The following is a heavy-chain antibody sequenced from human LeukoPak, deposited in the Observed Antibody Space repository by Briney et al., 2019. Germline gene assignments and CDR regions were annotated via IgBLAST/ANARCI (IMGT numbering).Heavy chain of an antibody. V-gene: IGHV4-61*01. D-gene: IGHD1-26*01. CDR3: ARWEWEQRKVLDY. Sequence: KTSETLSLTCTVSGGSVSSGSYYWSWIRQPPGKGLEWIGYIYYSGSTNYNPSLKSRVTISVDTSKNQFSLKLSSVTAADTAVYYCARWEWEQRKVLDYWGQGTLVTVSS. CDR1: GGSVSSGSYY. CDR2: IYYSGST. J-gene: IGHJ4*02.